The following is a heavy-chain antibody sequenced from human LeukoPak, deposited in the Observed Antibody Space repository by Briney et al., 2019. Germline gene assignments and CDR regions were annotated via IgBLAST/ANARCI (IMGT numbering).Heavy chain of an antibody. V-gene: IGHV3-9*01. CDR1: GFTFNDHA. D-gene: IGHD3-22*01. CDR2: INWNSDNI. J-gene: IGHJ3*01. Sequence: GRSLRLSCAPSGFTFNDHAVYWVRQAPGKGLEWISGINWNSDNIGYADSVKGRFTISRDDAKNSLFLQMNSLRAEDTALYYCTRASYYYDTTGLGAVDFWGQGTMVTVSS. CDR3: TRASYYYDTTGLGAVDF.